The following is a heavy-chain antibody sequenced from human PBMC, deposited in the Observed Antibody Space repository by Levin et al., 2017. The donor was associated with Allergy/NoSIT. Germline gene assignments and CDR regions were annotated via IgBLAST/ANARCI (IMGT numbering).Heavy chain of an antibody. D-gene: IGHD5-18*01. CDR3: AGGTVGYSYAPGHYYALDV. Sequence: KPGESLKISCKASGGSFSNYGISWVRQAPGQGLEWMGGIIPVFNRPTYVQNYQGRVTITADKVTDTVYMELTSLRSDDTAVYYCAGGTVGYSYAPGHYYALDVWGQGTPVTVSS. J-gene: IGHJ6*02. CDR2: IIPVFNRP. V-gene: IGHV1-69*06. CDR1: GGSFSNYG.